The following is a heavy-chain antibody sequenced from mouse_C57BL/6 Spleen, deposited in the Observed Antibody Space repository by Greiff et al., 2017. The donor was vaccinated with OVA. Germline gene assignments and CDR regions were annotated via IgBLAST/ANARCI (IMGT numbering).Heavy chain of an antibody. D-gene: IGHD1-2*01. Sequence: QVQLQQPGAELVMPGASVKLSCKASGYTFTSYWMHWVKQRPGQGLEWIGEIDPSDSYTNYNQKFKGKSTLTVDKSSSTAYMQLSSLTSEDSAVYYCARWGTTAYWYFDVWGTGTTVTVSS. CDR1: GYTFTSYW. J-gene: IGHJ1*03. V-gene: IGHV1-69*01. CDR2: IDPSDSYT. CDR3: ARWGTTAYWYFDV.